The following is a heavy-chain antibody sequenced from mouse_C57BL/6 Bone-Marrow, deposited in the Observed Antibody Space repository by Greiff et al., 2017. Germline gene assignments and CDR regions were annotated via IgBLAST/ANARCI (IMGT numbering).Heavy chain of an antibody. CDR3: ARQLRLPTSYYAMDY. J-gene: IGHJ4*01. V-gene: IGHV5-6*01. Sequence: EVHLVESGGDLVKPGGSLKLPCAVSGFTFSSYGMSWVRQTPDTRLEWVATISSGGSYTYYPDSAKGRFTISRDNAKNTLYLQMSRLKAEDTAMYYCARQLRLPTSYYAMDYWGQGTSVTVSS. D-gene: IGHD3-2*02. CDR2: ISSGGSYT. CDR1: GFTFSSYG.